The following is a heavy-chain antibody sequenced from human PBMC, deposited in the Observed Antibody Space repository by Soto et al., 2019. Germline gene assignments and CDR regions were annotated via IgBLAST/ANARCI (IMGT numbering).Heavy chain of an antibody. Sequence: QVQLVQSGAEVKKPGSSVKVTCKASGGTFSSNAISWVRQAPGQGLEWMGGIIPIFGTAHYAQKFQGRVTITADESTSTASMELSSLKSEDTAVYYCATGGRGYSSDPRFYFKFWGQGTLVNVSS. CDR2: IIPIFGTA. V-gene: IGHV1-69*12. J-gene: IGHJ4*02. D-gene: IGHD5-18*01. CDR1: GGTFSSNA. CDR3: ATGGRGYSSDPRFYFKF.